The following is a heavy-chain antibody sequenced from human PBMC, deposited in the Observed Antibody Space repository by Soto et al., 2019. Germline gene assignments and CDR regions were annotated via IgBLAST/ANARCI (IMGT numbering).Heavy chain of an antibody. CDR1: GFTFSDYY. Sequence: LRLSCAASGFTFSDYYMIWIRQAPGKGLEWISYISRSSSYANYADSVKGRFTISRDNPKNSLYLQMNSLRAEDTAVYYCARGGGGYGPYYYYGVDVWGQGTTVTDSS. J-gene: IGHJ6*02. CDR3: ARGGGGYGPYYYYGVDV. D-gene: IGHD1-26*01. CDR2: ISRSSSYA. V-gene: IGHV3-11*06.